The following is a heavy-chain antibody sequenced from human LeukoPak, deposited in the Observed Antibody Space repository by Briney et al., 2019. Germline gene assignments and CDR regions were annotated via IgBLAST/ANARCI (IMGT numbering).Heavy chain of an antibody. D-gene: IGHD3-10*01. CDR3: ARGGTYLPFGY. CDR1: GYIFTSYD. CDR2: MNANNGDT. J-gene: IGHJ4*02. Sequence: ASVKVSCKASGYIFTSYDINWVRQATGQGLEWMGWMNANNGDTGYAQKFQGRVTMTRNTSISTAYMELSSLRSEDTAIYYCARGGTYLPFGYWGQGTLVIVSS. V-gene: IGHV1-8*01.